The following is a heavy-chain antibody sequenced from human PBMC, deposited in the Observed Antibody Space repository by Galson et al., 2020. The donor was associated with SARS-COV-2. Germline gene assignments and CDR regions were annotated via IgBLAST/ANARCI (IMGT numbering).Heavy chain of an antibody. CDR3: ARDKNDFGGPDDAFDV. CDR1: GYTFTNFY. J-gene: IGHJ3*01. D-gene: IGHD2-15*01. CDR2: ILTSGGTT. V-gene: IGHV1-46*01. Sequence: ASVKVSCKASGYTFTNFYIHWVRQAPGQGLEWMGIILTSGGTTSYAEEFQGRVSLTTDTSTSTVYMELRSLKSEDTAVYYCARDKNDFGGPDDAFDVWGQGTRITVSS.